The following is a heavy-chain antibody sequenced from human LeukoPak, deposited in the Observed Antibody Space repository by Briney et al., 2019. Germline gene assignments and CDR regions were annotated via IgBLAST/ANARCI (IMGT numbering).Heavy chain of an antibody. CDR2: IFHNGNT. Sequence: AETLSLTCTVSGHSIGAGFVWRWIRQSPGRGLEWIGNIFHNGNTYYNPSLNGRVTMSPDTSRNQFSLTLTSVTAADTAVYFCARRGSITGWSFDYWGLGSLVTVSS. CDR3: ARRGSITGWSFDY. CDR1: GHSIGAGFV. D-gene: IGHD1-14*01. V-gene: IGHV4-38-2*02. J-gene: IGHJ4*02.